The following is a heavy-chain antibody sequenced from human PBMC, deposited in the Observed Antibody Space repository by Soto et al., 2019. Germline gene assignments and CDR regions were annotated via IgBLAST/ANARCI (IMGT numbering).Heavy chain of an antibody. V-gene: IGHV3-15*01. CDR2: IKSKRDSGTT. CDR1: GFTFSSYA. J-gene: IGHJ4*02. CDR3: ATSVVVTGTVDY. D-gene: IGHD6-13*01. Sequence: GGSLRLSCAASGFTFSSYAMSWVRQAPGKGLEWVGRIKSKRDSGTTDYAAPVKGRFTISRDDSRNTVYLQMNSLKTEDTAVYYCATSVVVTGTVDYWGQGTLVTVSS.